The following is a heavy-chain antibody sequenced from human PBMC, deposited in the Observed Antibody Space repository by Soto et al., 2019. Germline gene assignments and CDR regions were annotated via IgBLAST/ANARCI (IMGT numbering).Heavy chain of an antibody. V-gene: IGHV3-23*01. Sequence: GGSLRLSCAASGFTFSSYAMSWVRQAPGKGLEWVSAISGSGGSTYYADSVKGRFTISRDNSKNTLYLQMNSLRAEDTAVYYCAACSGGSCYSFDYWGQGTLVTVSS. CDR2: ISGSGGST. CDR3: AACSGGSCYSFDY. D-gene: IGHD2-15*01. J-gene: IGHJ4*02. CDR1: GFTFSSYA.